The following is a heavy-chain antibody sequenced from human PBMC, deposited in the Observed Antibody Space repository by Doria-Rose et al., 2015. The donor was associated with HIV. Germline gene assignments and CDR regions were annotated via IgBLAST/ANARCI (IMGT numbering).Heavy chain of an antibody. CDR2: IYSSGST. D-gene: IGHD3-10*01. CDR3: ARFRPSRGIYYSLDV. CDR1: GSISSYY. Sequence: GSISSYYWNWIRQPPGKGLEWIGYIYSSGSTHYNSSLKSRITISIDTSKNQFSLKLSSVTAADTAVYYCARFRPSRGIYYSLDVWGKGTTVTVSS. V-gene: IGHV4-4*09. J-gene: IGHJ6*03.